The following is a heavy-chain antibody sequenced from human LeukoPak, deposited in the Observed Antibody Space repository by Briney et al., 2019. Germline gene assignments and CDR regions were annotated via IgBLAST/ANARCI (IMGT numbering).Heavy chain of an antibody. CDR1: RFIFRNYW. Sequence: GGSLRLSCAASRFIFRNYWMIWFRQAPGKGLEWVAHIRQDGSEKHYVDSVKGRFTISRDNAKNSLYLQMNSLRAEDTAVYYCARGGLLPWEYWGQGTLVTVSS. J-gene: IGHJ4*02. CDR3: ARGGLLPWEY. V-gene: IGHV3-7*01. CDR2: IRQDGSEK. D-gene: IGHD1-26*01.